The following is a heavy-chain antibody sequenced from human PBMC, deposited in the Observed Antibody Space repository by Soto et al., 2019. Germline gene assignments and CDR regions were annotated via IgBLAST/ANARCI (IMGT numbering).Heavy chain of an antibody. CDR3: ASVPGHNISGGDF. D-gene: IGHD3-10*01. CDR1: GYTFTHYF. V-gene: IGHV1-2*02. J-gene: IGHJ4*02. CDR2: INPKSGDT. Sequence: QVRLMQSGPEVRRPGASVTVSCKASGYTFTHYFIHWVRRAPGQGLEWMGYINPKSGDTHYSQTFRGRVSMTRDTSTDTAHMSLSSFKSDDTAVYFCASVPGHNISGGDFWGQGTPITVSS.